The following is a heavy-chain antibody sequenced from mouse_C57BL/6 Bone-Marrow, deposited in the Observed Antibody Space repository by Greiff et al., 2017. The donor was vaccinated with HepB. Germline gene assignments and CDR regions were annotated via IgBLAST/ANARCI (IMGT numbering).Heavy chain of an antibody. Sequence: VQLQQPGAELVKPGASVKLSCKASGYTFTSYWMQWVKQRPGQGLEWIGEIDPSDSYTNYNQKFKGKATLTVDTSSSTAYMQLSSLTSEDTAVYYCAGVPSTMVTTGYAMDYWGQGTSVTVSS. V-gene: IGHV1-50*01. CDR1: GYTFTSYW. D-gene: IGHD2-2*01. CDR2: IDPSDSYT. J-gene: IGHJ4*01. CDR3: AGVPSTMVTTGYAMDY.